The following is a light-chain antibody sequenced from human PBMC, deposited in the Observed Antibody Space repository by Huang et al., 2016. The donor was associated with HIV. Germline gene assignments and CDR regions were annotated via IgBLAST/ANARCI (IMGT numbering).Light chain of an antibody. CDR3: QKYNSAPYT. Sequence: DIHMTQSPSSLSSSVGDRVTITCRASHDIRNYLAWYQQKPGTAPKLLISAASTLQSGVPSRFSGSGSGTDVTLTIGSLQPEDVATYYCQKYNSAPYTFGQGTKLEIK. V-gene: IGKV1-27*01. CDR1: HDIRNY. J-gene: IGKJ2*01. CDR2: AAS.